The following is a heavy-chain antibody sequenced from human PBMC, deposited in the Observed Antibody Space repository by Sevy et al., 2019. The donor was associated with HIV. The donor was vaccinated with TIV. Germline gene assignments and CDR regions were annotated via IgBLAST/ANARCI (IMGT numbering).Heavy chain of an antibody. J-gene: IGHJ3*01. CDR1: GGSISSGDYY. Sequence: SETLSLTCTVSGGSISSGDYYWTWIRQPPGKGLEWIGCIYHTGNAYYNPSLKSRVTISLDTFKNQFSLQLTSVTAADTAMYYCASPTGGAFDFWGQGTMVTVSS. CDR3: ASPTGGAFDF. CDR2: IYHTGNA. V-gene: IGHV4-30-4*01.